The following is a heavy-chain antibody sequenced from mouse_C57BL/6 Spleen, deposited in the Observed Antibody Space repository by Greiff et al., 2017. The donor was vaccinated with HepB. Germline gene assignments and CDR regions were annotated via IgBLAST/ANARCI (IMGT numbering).Heavy chain of an antibody. D-gene: IGHD1-1*01. CDR3: ARGYYGSSPAWFAY. Sequence: QVQLKESGPELVKPGASVKISCKASGYAFSSSWMNWVKQRPGKGLEWIGRIYPGDGDTNYNGKFKGKATLTADKSSSTAYIQLSILTSEDSAVYFCARGYYGSSPAWFAYWGQGTLVTVSA. V-gene: IGHV1-82*01. J-gene: IGHJ3*01. CDR1: GYAFSSSW. CDR2: IYPGDGDT.